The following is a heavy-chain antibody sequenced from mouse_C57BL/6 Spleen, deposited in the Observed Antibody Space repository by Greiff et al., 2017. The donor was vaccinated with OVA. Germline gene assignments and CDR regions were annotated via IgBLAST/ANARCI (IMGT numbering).Heavy chain of an antibody. CDR3: TTNYGSSYRYFDV. CDR1: GFNIKDDY. Sequence: EVQLQQSGAELVRPGASVKLSCTASGFNIKDDYMHWVKQRPEQGLEWIGWIDPENGDTEYASKFQGKATITADTSSNTAYLQRSSLTSEDTAVYYGTTNYGSSYRYFDVWGTGTTVTVSS. CDR2: IDPENGDT. D-gene: IGHD1-1*01. V-gene: IGHV14-4*01. J-gene: IGHJ1*03.